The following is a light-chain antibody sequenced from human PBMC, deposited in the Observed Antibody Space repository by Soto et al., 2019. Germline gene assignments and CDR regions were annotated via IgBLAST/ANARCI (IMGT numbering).Light chain of an antibody. CDR1: STDIGSYNY. Sequence: QSVLNQPASLSGPPGQSITISCTGTSTDIGSYNYVSWYQQHPGKAPKLMIFDVSYRPSGISDRFSGSKSGNTASLTISGLQPEDEADYYCSSYGASSTLFGGGTKVTVL. CDR3: SSYGASSTL. CDR2: DVS. J-gene: IGLJ2*01. V-gene: IGLV2-14*03.